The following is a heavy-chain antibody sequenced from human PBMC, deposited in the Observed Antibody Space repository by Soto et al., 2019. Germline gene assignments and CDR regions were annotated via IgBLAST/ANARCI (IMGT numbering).Heavy chain of an antibody. CDR1: GYTFTSYD. J-gene: IGHJ6*02. CDR2: MNPNSGNT. D-gene: IGHD3-9*01. V-gene: IGHV1-8*01. CDR3: AKRRYYDILTGYYYGMDV. Sequence: ASVKVSCKASGYTFTSYDINWVRQATGQGLEWMGWMNPNSGNTGYAQKFQGSVTMTRYTSISTAYMELSSLRSEDTAVYYCAKRRYYDILTGYYYGMDVWGQGTTVTVSS.